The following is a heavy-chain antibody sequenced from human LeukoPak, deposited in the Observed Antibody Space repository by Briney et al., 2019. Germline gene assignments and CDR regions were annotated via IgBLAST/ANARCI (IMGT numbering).Heavy chain of an antibody. CDR1: GGTFSSYA. CDR3: ARSFWDIVATMPRDYYGMDV. V-gene: IGHV1-69*04. CDR2: IIPILGIA. D-gene: IGHD5-12*01. J-gene: IGHJ6*02. Sequence: SVKVSCKASGGTFSSYAISWVRQAPGQGLEWMGRIIPILGIANYAQKFQGRVAITADKSTSTDYMELSSLRSEDTAVYYCARSFWDIVATMPRDYYGMDVWGQGTTVTVSS.